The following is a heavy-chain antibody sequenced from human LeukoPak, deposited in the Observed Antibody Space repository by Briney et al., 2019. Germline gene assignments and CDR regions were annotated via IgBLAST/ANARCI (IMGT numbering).Heavy chain of an antibody. Sequence: PGGSLRLSCAGSGFTFANYAMSWVRQAPGKGLEWVSSISGGSASTFYADSVKGRFTISRDNSKNTLYLQMNSLRAEDTAVYYCAKDLPGDLAFDIWGQGTMVTVSS. D-gene: IGHD7-27*01. CDR3: AKDLPGDLAFDI. CDR2: ISGGSAST. V-gene: IGHV3-23*01. J-gene: IGHJ3*02. CDR1: GFTFANYA.